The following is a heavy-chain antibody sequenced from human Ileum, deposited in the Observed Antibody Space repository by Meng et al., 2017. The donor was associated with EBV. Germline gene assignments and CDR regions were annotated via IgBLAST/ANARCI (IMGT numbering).Heavy chain of an antibody. CDR3: VRTLERGDY. D-gene: IGHD5-24*01. CDR1: GYTLTNYD. Sequence: QMGPCGSGANTPGVALTFSLKALGYTLTNYDISWVRQATGQGLEGMGWINPKTGTAHYAQKFQGRVSMTRDTSITTAYMELSSLTSEDTAVYYCVRTLERGDYWGQGTLVTVSS. V-gene: IGHV1-8*01. CDR2: INPKTGTA. J-gene: IGHJ4*02.